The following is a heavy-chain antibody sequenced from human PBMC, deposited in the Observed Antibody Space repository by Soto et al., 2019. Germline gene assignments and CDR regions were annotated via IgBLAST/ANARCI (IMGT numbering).Heavy chain of an antibody. D-gene: IGHD3-3*01. CDR2: ISGSGGST. CDR1: GFTFTSDA. J-gene: IGHJ5*02. V-gene: IGHV3-23*01. Sequence: GSLRLSCVASGFTFTSDAMSWVSQAPGTGLDWVSAISGSGGSTYYADSVKGRFTISRDNSKNIMFLQMNSLRAEDTAVHYCARDRHYYDFWSGSGGFDPWGQGTLVTVS. CDR3: ARDRHYYDFWSGSGGFDP.